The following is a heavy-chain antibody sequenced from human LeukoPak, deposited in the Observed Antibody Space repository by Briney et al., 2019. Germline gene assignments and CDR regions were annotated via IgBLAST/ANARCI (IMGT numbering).Heavy chain of an antibody. CDR2: IYHSGST. D-gene: IGHD3-22*01. CDR1: GYSISSGYY. J-gene: IGHJ4*02. CDR3: ARDYSSGYSYYFDY. Sequence: PSETLSLTCTVSGYSISSGYYWGWIRQPPGKGLEWIGSIYHSGSTYYNPSLKSRVTISVDTSKNQFSLKLSSVTAADTAVYYCARDYSSGYSYYFDYWGQGTLVTVSS. V-gene: IGHV4-38-2*02.